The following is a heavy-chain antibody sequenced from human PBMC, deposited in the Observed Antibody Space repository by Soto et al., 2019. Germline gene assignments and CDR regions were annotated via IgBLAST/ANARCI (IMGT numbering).Heavy chain of an antibody. CDR2: ISAYNGNT. Sequence: QVQLVQSGAEVKKPGASVKVSCKASGYTFTSYGISWVRQAPGQGLEWMGWISAYNGNTNYAQKLQGRVTMTTDTFTSPADMELRSLVSDDAAVYYWARGQPIRGGFDYWGQGTLVTVSS. J-gene: IGHJ4*02. V-gene: IGHV1-18*04. D-gene: IGHD2-2*01. CDR1: GYTFTSYG. CDR3: ARGQPIRGGFDY.